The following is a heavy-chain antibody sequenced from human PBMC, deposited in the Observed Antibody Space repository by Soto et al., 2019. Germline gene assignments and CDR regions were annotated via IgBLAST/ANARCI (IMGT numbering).Heavy chain of an antibody. V-gene: IGHV3-33*08. D-gene: IGHD6-19*01. J-gene: IGHJ6*02. CDR2: IWYDGNTK. CDR1: GFTFNSYG. CDR3: ARPLVAPVAGPYYYGMDV. Sequence: GGSLRLSCAASGFTFNSYGFNWVRQAPGKGLEWVAVIWYDGNTKYYADSVKGRFTISRDNLKNTLYLQMNSLTAEDTAVYYCARPLVAPVAGPYYYGMDVWGQGTTVTVS.